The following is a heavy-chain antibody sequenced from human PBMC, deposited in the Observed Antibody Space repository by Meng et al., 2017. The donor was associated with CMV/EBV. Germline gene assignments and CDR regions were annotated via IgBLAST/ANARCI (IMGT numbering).Heavy chain of an antibody. D-gene: IGHD3-10*01. J-gene: IGHJ4*02. Sequence: GESLKISCAASGFTFSDYWMHWVRKVPGKGLLWVSHINEDGSETNYADAVKGRFTIWRDNTKNTMYLQMNYLRAEDTAVYYCARDPVRSPSFWGQGILVTAPQ. CDR2: INEDGSET. CDR3: ARDPVRSPSF. CDR1: GFTFSDYW. V-gene: IGHV3-74*01.